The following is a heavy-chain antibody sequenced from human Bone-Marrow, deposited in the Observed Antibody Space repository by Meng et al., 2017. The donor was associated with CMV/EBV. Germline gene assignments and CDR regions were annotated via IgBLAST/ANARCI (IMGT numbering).Heavy chain of an antibody. CDR1: GFTFSSYA. CDR2: ISYDGSNK. Sequence: GESLKISCAASGFTFSSYAMHWVRQAPGKGLEWVAVISYDGSNKYYADSVKGRFTSSRDNAKNTLYLQMNSLRVEDTAVYYCTRDYNGLSIWGQGTLVTVSS. V-gene: IGHV3-30-3*01. CDR3: TRDYNGLSI. J-gene: IGHJ4*02. D-gene: IGHD2-8*01.